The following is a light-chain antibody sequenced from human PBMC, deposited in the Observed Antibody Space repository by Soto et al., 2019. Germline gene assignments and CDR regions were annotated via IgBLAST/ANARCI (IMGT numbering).Light chain of an antibody. Sequence: QSVLTQPASVSGSPGQSIAISCTGTSSVAGGYSYVSWYQQQPGKAPKLVISDVSNRPSGVSDRFSGSKSGNTASLTISGLQTEDEADYYCASYTTSSTYVFGTGTKVTVL. J-gene: IGLJ1*01. CDR1: SSVAGGYSY. V-gene: IGLV2-14*01. CDR2: DVS. CDR3: ASYTTSSTYV.